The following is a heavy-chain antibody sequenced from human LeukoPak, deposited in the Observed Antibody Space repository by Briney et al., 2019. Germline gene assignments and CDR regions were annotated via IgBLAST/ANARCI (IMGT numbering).Heavy chain of an antibody. CDR2: ISYDGSNK. CDR3: ARDYSLYNWNPYWFDP. V-gene: IGHV3-30*01. J-gene: IGHJ5*02. D-gene: IGHD1-20*01. CDR1: GFTFSSYA. Sequence: GGSLRLSCAASGFTFSSYAMHWVRQAPGKGLEWVAVISYDGSNKYYADSVKGGFTISRDNSKTTLYLHMNSLRAEDTAVYYCARDYSLYNWNPYWFDPWGQGTLVTVSS.